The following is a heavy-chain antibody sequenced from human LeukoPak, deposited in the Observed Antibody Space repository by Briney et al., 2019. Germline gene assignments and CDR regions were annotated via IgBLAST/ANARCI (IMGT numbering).Heavy chain of an antibody. CDR1: GFTFSSYS. CDR2: ISNSSSYI. J-gene: IGHJ4*02. V-gene: IGHV3-21*01. CDR3: ASRYCSSTSCYAVDY. Sequence: GVSLRLSCAASGFTFSSYSMNCLRQAPGKGLECVSSISNSSSYIYYADSVKGRFTISRDNAKNSLYLQMNSLRAEDTAVYYCASRYCSSTSCYAVDYWGQGTLVTVSS. D-gene: IGHD2-2*01.